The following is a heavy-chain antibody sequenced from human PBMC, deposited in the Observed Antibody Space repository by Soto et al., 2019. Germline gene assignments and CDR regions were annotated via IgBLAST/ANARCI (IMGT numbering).Heavy chain of an antibody. CDR1: GYSFAGYW. J-gene: IGHJ4*02. Sequence: PRESLKISCKGSGYSFAGYWITWVRQKPGKGLEWMGRIDPSDSQTYYSPSFRGHVTISVTKSITTVFLQWSSLRASDTAMYYCARQIYDTDTGPNFQYYFDSWGPGTLGTVSS. CDR3: ARQIYDTDTGPNFQYYFDS. V-gene: IGHV5-10-1*01. CDR2: IDPSDSQT. D-gene: IGHD5-18*01.